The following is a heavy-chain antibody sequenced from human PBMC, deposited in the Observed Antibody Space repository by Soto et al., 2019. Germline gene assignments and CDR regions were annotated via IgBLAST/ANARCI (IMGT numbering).Heavy chain of an antibody. J-gene: IGHJ4*02. Sequence: DVQVLESGGGLVQPGGSLRLSCADSGFSFSSYAMSWVRQAPGKGLEWVSTTSAGGGNTYYADSVKVRFTISRDNSKNTLYLQMNRLRAEDTAVYYCAKRGLREIKDDYWGQGTLVTVSS. V-gene: IGHV3-23*01. D-gene: IGHD4-17*01. CDR3: AKRGLREIKDDY. CDR2: TSAGGGNT. CDR1: GFSFSSYA.